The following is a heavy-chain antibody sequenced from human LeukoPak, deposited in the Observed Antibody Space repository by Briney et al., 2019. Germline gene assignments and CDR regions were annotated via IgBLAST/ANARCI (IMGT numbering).Heavy chain of an antibody. CDR3: AREGLWFGELSNGMDV. CDR1: GYTFTGYY. D-gene: IGHD3-10*01. Sequence: ASVKVSCKASGYTFTGYYMHWVRQAPGQGLEWMGWINPNSGGTNYAQKFQGRVTMTRDTSISTAYMELSRLRSDDTAVYYCAREGLWFGELSNGMDVWGQGTTVTVSS. CDR2: INPNSGGT. J-gene: IGHJ6*02. V-gene: IGHV1-2*02.